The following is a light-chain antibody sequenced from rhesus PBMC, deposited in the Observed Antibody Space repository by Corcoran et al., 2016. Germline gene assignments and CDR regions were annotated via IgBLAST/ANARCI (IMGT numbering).Light chain of an antibody. CDR3: SSYAGSNTYI. J-gene: IGLJ1*01. V-gene: IGLV2-23*01. CDR1: SSDVGTYDY. Sequence: QTAPTQPPSVSGSPGQSVTISCTGTSSDVGTYDYVSWYQQHPGRAPKLIIYGVTKRPSGVSDRFSGSKSGNTASLTISGLQAEDEADYYCSSYAGSNTYIFGVGTRLTVL. CDR2: GVT.